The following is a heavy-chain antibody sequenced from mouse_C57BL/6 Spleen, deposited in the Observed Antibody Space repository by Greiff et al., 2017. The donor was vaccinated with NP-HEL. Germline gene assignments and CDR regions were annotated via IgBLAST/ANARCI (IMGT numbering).Heavy chain of an antibody. Sequence: QVQLKQPGAELVKPGASVKLSCKASGYTFTSYWMHWVKQRPGQGLEWIGMIHPNSGSTNYNEKFKSKATLTVDKSSSTAYMQLSSLTSEDSAVYYCAREGLADNYTYYYAMDYWGQGTSVTVSS. CDR2: IHPNSGST. CDR1: GYTFTSYW. V-gene: IGHV1-64*01. J-gene: IGHJ4*01. CDR3: AREGLADNYTYYYAMDY. D-gene: IGHD6-1*01.